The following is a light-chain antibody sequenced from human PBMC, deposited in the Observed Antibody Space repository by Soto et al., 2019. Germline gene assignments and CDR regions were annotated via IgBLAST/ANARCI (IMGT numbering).Light chain of an antibody. J-gene: IGLJ2*01. Sequence: QSALTQPPSASGTPGQRVTISCSGSSSNIGSNYVYWYQQLPGTAPKLLIYRNTQRPSGVPDRFSGSKSGTSASLAISGLRSEDEADYYCAAWDDSLSVHVVFGGGTKLTVL. CDR2: RNT. CDR3: AAWDDSLSVHVV. CDR1: SSNIGSNY. V-gene: IGLV1-47*01.